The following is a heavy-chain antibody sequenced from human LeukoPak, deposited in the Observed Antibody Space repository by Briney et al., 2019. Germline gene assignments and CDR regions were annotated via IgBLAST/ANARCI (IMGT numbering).Heavy chain of an antibody. V-gene: IGHV3-21*01. CDR2: ISSSSSYI. D-gene: IGHD5-24*01. CDR3: ARDEDGLFDY. Sequence: GGSLRLSCAASGFTFSSYSMNWVRQAPGKGLEWVSSISSSSSYIYYADSVKGRFTISRDNAKNSQYLQMNSLRAEDTAVYYCARDEDGLFDYWGQGTLVTVSS. J-gene: IGHJ4*02. CDR1: GFTFSSYS.